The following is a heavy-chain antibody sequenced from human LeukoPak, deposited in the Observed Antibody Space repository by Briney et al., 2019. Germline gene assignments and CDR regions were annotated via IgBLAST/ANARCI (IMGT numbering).Heavy chain of an antibody. J-gene: IGHJ4*02. CDR1: AGSISNYY. CDR3: AGGYSSSWYYFDY. V-gene: IGHV4-59*08. Sequence: SETLSLTCTVSAGSISNYYWSWIRQPPGKGLEWIGYIYYSGNTNYNPSLKSRVTISVDTSKYQFSPKLSSVTAADTAVYYCAGGYSSSWYYFDYWGQGTLVTVSS. D-gene: IGHD6-13*01. CDR2: IYYSGNT.